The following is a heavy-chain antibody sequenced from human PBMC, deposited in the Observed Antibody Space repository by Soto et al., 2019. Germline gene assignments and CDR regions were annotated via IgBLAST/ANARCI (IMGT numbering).Heavy chain of an antibody. CDR3: ARTSAGGKYYYGMDV. CDR2: IYPGDSKI. J-gene: IGHJ6*02. V-gene: IGHV5-51*01. Sequence: GESLKISCQGFGYGFSGYWIGWVRQVPGEGLEWMGIIYPGDSKIRYSSSFEGHVTFSVDKSIHTAHLQWSSLKTSDSAMYYCARTSAGGKYYYGMDVWGQGTTVTVSS. D-gene: IGHD6-13*01. CDR1: GYGFSGYW.